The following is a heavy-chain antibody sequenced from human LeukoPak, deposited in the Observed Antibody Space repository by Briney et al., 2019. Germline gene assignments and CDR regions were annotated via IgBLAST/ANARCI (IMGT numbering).Heavy chain of an antibody. D-gene: IGHD3-22*01. J-gene: IGHJ4*02. CDR2: INHSGST. V-gene: IGHV4-34*01. CDR1: GGSFSGYY. CDR3: ARGLKLTYYYDSSGYYWAY. Sequence: SETLSLTCAIYGGSFSGYYWSWIRQPPGKGLEWIGEINHSGSTNYNPSLKSRVTISVDTSKNQFSLKLSSVTAADTAVYYCARGLKLTYYYDSSGYYWAYWGQGTLVTVSS.